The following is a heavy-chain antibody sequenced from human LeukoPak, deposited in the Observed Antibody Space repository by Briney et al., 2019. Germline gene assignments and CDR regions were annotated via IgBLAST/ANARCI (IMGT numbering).Heavy chain of an antibody. CDR2: ISAEGDIQ. J-gene: IGHJ4*02. CDR3: ASLGPHIASTSTDYY. D-gene: IGHD6-13*01. CDR1: GFRFSSYD. Sequence: GGSLRLSCAATGFRFSSYDMHWVRQAPGKGLEWVAAISAEGDIQIYLDSVMGRFTISRDNSKNTLYLQMNSLRAEDTAVYYCASLGPHIASTSTDYYWGQGTLVTVSS. V-gene: IGHV3-30-3*01.